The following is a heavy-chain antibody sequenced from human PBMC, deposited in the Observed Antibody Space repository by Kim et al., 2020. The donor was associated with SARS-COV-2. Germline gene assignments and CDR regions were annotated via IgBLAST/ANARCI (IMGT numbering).Heavy chain of an antibody. J-gene: IGHJ4*02. Sequence: VKGRFTNARDNAKNQLYLQMNSLRAEDTAMYYCARSVLQDCSDGSCSLGYWGQGTLVTVSS. V-gene: IGHV3-11*03. CDR3: ARSVLQDCSDGSCSLGY. D-gene: IGHD2-15*01.